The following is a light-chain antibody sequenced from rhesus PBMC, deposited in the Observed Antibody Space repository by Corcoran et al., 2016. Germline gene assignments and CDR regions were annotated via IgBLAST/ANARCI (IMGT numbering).Light chain of an antibody. CDR3: HQYSSRPRT. J-gene: IGKJ1*01. V-gene: IGKV1-22*01. CDR2: KAS. CDR1: QGISTW. Sequence: DIQMTQSPSSLSASVGDTVTITCRARQGISTWLAWYQQKPGKAPTLLVYKASTLQSGVPSRFSGSGSGTEFTLTISSLQSEDFATDYCHQYSSRPRTFGQGTKVEI.